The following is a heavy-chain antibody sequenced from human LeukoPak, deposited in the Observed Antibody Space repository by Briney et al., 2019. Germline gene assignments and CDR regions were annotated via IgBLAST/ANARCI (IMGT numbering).Heavy chain of an antibody. J-gene: IGHJ3*02. CDR3: AREIYSSISEALDM. CDR1: GVSFSGRE. D-gene: IGHD5-18*01. CDR2: ICSSDNTI. Sequence: PGGSLRLSCAASGVSFSGREMSWVRQAPGKGLEWLAYICSSDNTIWYADSVRGLFTISRDTAKNSLFWQMNSLRAEDTAVYYCAREIYSSISEALDMWGQGTMVTVSS. V-gene: IGHV3-48*03.